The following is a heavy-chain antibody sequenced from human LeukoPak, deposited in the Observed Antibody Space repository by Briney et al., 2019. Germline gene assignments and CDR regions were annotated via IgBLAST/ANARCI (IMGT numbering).Heavy chain of an antibody. CDR3: ATMPPYGSGWYYFDY. V-gene: IGHV4-59*01. D-gene: IGHD6-19*01. CDR1: GGSISSYY. Sequence: SETLSLTCTVSGGSISSYYWSWIRQPPGKGLEWIGYIYYSGSTNYNPSLKSRVTISVDTSKNQFSLKLSSVTAADTAVYYCATMPPYGSGWYYFDYWGQGTLVTVSS. J-gene: IGHJ4*02. CDR2: IYYSGST.